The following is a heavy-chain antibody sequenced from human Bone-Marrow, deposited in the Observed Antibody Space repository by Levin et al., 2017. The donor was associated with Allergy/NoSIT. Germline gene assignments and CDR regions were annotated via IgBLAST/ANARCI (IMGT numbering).Heavy chain of an antibody. D-gene: IGHD6-19*01. J-gene: IGHJ5*01. CDR3: SREAVTGQGWFDS. CDR2: IRSRSDGGTS. Sequence: GGSLRLSCAASGSTFRDTWINWVRQTPGKGLEWVGRIRSRSDGGTSDYAAPVQGRFSISRDDPKKTVFLQMNSLKSEDTGVYLCSREAVTGQGWFDSWGQGTLVTVTS. V-gene: IGHV3-15*01. CDR1: GSTFRDTW.